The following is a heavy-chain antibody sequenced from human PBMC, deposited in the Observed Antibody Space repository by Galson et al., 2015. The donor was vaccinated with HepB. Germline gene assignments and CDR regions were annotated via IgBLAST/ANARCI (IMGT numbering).Heavy chain of an antibody. CDR1: GGSISSYY. CDR3: ARRGQWELRPDDAVDI. V-gene: IGHV4-59*08. Sequence: ETLSLTCTVSGGSISSYYWSWIRQPPGKGLEWIGYIYYSGSTNYNPSLKSRVTISVDTSKNQFSLKLSSVTAADTAVYYCARRGQWELRPDDAVDIWGQGTMVTVSS. J-gene: IGHJ3*02. CDR2: IYYSGST. D-gene: IGHD1-26*01.